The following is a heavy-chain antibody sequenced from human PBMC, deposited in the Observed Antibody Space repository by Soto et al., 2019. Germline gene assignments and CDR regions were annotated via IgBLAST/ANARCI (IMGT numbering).Heavy chain of an antibody. CDR3: ARVFSSNWFDP. CDR1: GFTISGYT. CDR2: ISYDGTYK. V-gene: IGHV3-30-3*01. D-gene: IGHD3-3*01. Sequence: GGSLRLSCAASGFTISGYTMHWVRQSPGKGLEWVAVISYDGTYKYYAVSVRGRFTISRDNSKNMLYLQMNSLRAEDSALYYCARVFSSNWFDPWGQGTLVTVS. J-gene: IGHJ5*02.